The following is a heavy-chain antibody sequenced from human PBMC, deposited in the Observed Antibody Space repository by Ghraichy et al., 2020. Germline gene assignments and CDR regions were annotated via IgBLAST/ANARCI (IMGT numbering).Heavy chain of an antibody. CDR3: AKDYFASGTYLSPFDS. CDR1: GFPFHAYS. Sequence: GGSLRLSCVASGFPFHAYSMYWVRQVPGKGLQWVSGINWDSGSLGYEDSVKGRFTVSRDNVKNSLYLEMNSLRAEDTALYYCAKDYFASGTYLSPFDSWGQGNLVTVSS. V-gene: IGHV3-9*01. J-gene: IGHJ4*02. D-gene: IGHD3-10*01. CDR2: INWDSGSL.